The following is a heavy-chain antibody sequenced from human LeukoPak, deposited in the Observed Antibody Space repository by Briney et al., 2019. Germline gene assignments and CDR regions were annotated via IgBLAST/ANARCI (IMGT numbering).Heavy chain of an antibody. CDR1: GFTFSSYW. CDR3: TRWARYCSGGSCYSWFDP. Sequence: GGSLRLSCAASGFTFSSYWMSWVRQAPGKGLEWVANMKLDGSEEYYVDSVKGRFTISRDNAKNSLYLQMNSLRVDDTAAYYCTRWARYCSGGSCYSWFDPWGQGTLVTVSS. D-gene: IGHD2-15*01. J-gene: IGHJ5*02. V-gene: IGHV3-7*01. CDR2: MKLDGSEE.